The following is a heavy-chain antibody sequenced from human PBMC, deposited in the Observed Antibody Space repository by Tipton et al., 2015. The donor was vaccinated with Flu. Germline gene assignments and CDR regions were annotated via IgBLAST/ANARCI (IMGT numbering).Heavy chain of an antibody. D-gene: IGHD2-15*01. CDR2: ISDVNRI. J-gene: IGHJ3*01. V-gene: IGHV3-48*03. Sequence: GSLRLSCAASGFTFNSYEMDWVRQAPGKGLEWISYISDVNRIHYADSVKGRFTISRDNAKKSLYLQMNSLRAEDTAVYYCAREFCSGGSCSDAFDLWGQGTMVTVSS. CDR3: AREFCSGGSCSDAFDL. CDR1: GFTFNSYE.